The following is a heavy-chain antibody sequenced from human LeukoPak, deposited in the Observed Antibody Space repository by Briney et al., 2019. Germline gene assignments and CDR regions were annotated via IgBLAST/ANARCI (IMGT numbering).Heavy chain of an antibody. CDR1: GFTFSNYG. CDR2: IRCSGGGT. D-gene: IGHD4/OR15-4a*01. CDR3: VKARMPHFGTNCLES. V-gene: IGHV3-23*01. J-gene: IGHJ4*02. Sequence: PGESLRLSCAASGFTFSNYGMSWVRQAPGKGLEWVSGIRCSGGGTYYADSVKGRFTISRDNSKNTVYLQMNSLRAEDTAVYYCVKARMPHFGTNCLESWGQGTLVTVSS.